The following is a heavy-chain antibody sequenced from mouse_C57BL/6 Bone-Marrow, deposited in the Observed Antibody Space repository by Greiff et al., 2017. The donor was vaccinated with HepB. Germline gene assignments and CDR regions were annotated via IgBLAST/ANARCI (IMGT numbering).Heavy chain of an antibody. CDR3: ARWGYYDYDGLYAMDY. J-gene: IGHJ4*01. Sequence: VMLVESGAELVRPGASVKLSCKASGYTFTDYYINWVKQRPGQGLEWIARIYPGSGNTYYNEKFKGKATLTAEKSSSTAYMQLSSLTSEDSAVYFCARWGYYDYDGLYAMDYWGQGTSVTVSS. V-gene: IGHV1-76*01. CDR2: IYPGSGNT. CDR1: GYTFTDYY. D-gene: IGHD2-4*01.